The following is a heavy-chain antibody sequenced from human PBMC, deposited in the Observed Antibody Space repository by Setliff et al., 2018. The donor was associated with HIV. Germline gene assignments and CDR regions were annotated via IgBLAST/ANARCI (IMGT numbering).Heavy chain of an antibody. J-gene: IGHJ4*02. CDR3: ARHAVPHYYDSSGLVSFYFDH. CDR1: GGSISSSSYY. CDR2: IYSGGTT. Sequence: KPSETLSLTCTVSGGSISSSSYYWGRIRQPPGKGLEWIGNIYSGGTTYYNSSLRSRVTISVDTSKNQFSLKLNSVTAADTAVYYCARHAVPHYYDSSGLVSFYFDHWGQGTLVTVSS. V-gene: IGHV4-39*07. D-gene: IGHD3-22*01.